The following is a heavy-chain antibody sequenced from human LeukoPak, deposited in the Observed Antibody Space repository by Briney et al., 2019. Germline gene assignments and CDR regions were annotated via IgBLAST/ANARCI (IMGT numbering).Heavy chain of an antibody. CDR2: IRYDGSNR. CDR1: GFTFSTYG. D-gene: IGHD3-10*01. V-gene: IGHV3-30*02. J-gene: IGHJ5*02. CDR3: AKDSRARQFGEFLSRAPQYNWFDP. Sequence: GGSLRLSCGASGFTFSTYGMHWVRQAPGKGLEWVAFIRYDGSNRYYADSVKGRFTISRDNSKNTLYLQMDSLRAEVTAVYYCAKDSRARQFGEFLSRAPQYNWFDPWGQGTLVTVSS.